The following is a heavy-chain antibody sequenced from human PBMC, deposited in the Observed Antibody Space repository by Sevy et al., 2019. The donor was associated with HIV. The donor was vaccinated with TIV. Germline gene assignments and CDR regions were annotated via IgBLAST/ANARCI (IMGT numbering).Heavy chain of an antibody. CDR2: IYYSGST. CDR3: ARVRVLYYYYYMDV. V-gene: IGHV4-59*01. CDR1: GGSISSYY. J-gene: IGHJ6*03. Sequence: SETLSLTCTVSGGSISSYYWSWIRQPPGKGLEWIGYIYYSGSTNYNPSLKSRVTISVDTCKNQFSLKLSSVTAADTAVYYCARVRVLYYYYYMDVWGKGTTVTVSS.